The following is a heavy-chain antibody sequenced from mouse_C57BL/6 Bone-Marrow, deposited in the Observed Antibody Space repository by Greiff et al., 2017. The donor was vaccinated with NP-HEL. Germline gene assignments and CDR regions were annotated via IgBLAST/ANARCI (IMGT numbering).Heavy chain of an antibody. J-gene: IGHJ4*01. CDR1: GFSLTSYG. CDR3: ARHGHYYGSSYEGYAMDY. Sequence: VHLVESGPGLVAPSQSLSITCTVSGFSLTSYGVHWVRQPPGKGLEWLVVIWSDGSTTYNSALKSRLSISKDNSKSQVFLKRNSLQTDDTAMYYCARHGHYYGSSYEGYAMDYWGQGTSVTVSS. CDR2: IWSDGST. V-gene: IGHV2-6-1*01. D-gene: IGHD1-1*01.